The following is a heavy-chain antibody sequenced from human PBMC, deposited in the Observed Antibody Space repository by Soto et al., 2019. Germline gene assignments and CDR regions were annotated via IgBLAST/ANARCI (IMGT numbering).Heavy chain of an antibody. Sequence: GGSLRLSCAASGFTFSSYAMHWVRQAPGKGLEWVAVISYDGSNKYYADSVKGRFTISRDNSKNTLYLQMNSLRAEDTAVYYCARDRPYSTVYGMDVWGQGTTVTVSS. CDR2: ISYDGSNK. CDR3: ARDRPYSTVYGMDV. D-gene: IGHD6-13*01. V-gene: IGHV3-30-3*01. J-gene: IGHJ6*02. CDR1: GFTFSSYA.